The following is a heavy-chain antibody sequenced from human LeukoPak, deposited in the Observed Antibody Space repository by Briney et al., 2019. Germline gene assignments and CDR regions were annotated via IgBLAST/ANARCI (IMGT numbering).Heavy chain of an antibody. V-gene: IGHV4-34*01. CDR1: GGSFSGYY. Sequence: SETLSLTCAVYGGSFSGYYSSWLRQPPGKGLEGSGEINHSGSTNYNPSLKSRVTISVDTSKNQFSLKLSSVTAADTAVYYCASSRVAAASAFDIWGQGTMVTVSS. CDR2: INHSGST. J-gene: IGHJ3*02. D-gene: IGHD2-15*01. CDR3: ASSRVAAASAFDI.